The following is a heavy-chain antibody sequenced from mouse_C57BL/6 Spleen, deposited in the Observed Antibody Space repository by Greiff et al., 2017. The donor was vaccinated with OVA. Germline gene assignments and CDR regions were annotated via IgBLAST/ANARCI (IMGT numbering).Heavy chain of an antibody. CDR3: ASSLYYDYAMDY. V-gene: IGHV1-76*01. Sequence: QVQLQQSGAELVRPGASVKLSCKASGYTFTDYYINWVKQRPGQGLEWIARIYPGSGNTYYNEKFKGKATLTAEKSSSTAYMQLSSLTSEDSAVYFCASSLYYDYAMDYWGQGTSVTVSS. CDR2: IYPGSGNT. J-gene: IGHJ4*01. D-gene: IGHD2-4*01. CDR1: GYTFTDYY.